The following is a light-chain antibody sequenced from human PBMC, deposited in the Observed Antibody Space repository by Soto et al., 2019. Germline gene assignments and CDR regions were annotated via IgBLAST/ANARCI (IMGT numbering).Light chain of an antibody. Sequence: QSVLTQPRSVSGSPGQSGTISCTGTSSDVGAYNYVSWYQQHPAKAPNLMIYDVSKRPSGVPDRFSGSKSGNTASLTISGLQAEDEGDYYCCSYTNSAYVFGTGTKVTVL. CDR1: SSDVGAYNY. V-gene: IGLV2-11*01. CDR3: CSYTNSAYV. CDR2: DVS. J-gene: IGLJ1*01.